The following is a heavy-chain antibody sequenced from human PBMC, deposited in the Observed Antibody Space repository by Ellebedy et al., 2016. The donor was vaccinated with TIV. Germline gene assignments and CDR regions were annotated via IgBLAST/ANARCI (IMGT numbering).Heavy chain of an antibody. D-gene: IGHD3-10*01. J-gene: IGHJ3*02. Sequence: AASVKVSCKLSEDTFNIYALGWVRQPPGKGLDWMGAVLPTFGTANYAQKFQGRLTITSDGSAGTAYMELRGLVFEDTAVYYCARPYGSGRSLGAFDIWGQGTPVTVSS. CDR1: EDTFNIYA. V-gene: IGHV1-69*13. CDR2: VLPTFGTA. CDR3: ARPYGSGRSLGAFDI.